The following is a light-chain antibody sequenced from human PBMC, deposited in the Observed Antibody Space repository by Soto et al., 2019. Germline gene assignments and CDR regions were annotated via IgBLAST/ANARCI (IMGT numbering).Light chain of an antibody. CDR2: GAS. CDR3: QQYGDLPWT. CDR1: QSVSNNY. V-gene: IGKV3-20*01. J-gene: IGKJ1*01. Sequence: EIVLTQSPGTLSLSPGERATLSCRASQSVSNNYLAWYQQKPGQAPRLLIYGASNRATGIPDRFSGSGSGTDFTLTVNSLQSEDFAVYFCQQYGDLPWTFGQGTKVDIK.